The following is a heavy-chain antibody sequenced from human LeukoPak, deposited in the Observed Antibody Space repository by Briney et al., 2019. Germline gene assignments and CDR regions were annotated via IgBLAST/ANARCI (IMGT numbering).Heavy chain of an antibody. CDR3: ARDIERGYSGNLYNWFDP. CDR2: ISYGANIGSNK. Sequence: PGGSLRLSCATSGFTFSRYAMHWVRQAPGKGLEWVALISYGANIGSNKYYADSVKGRFTISRDNSKNTLYLQMNSLRAEDTAVYYCARDIERGYSGNLYNWFDPWGQGTLVTVSS. V-gene: IGHV3-30-3*01. J-gene: IGHJ5*02. CDR1: GFTFSRYA. D-gene: IGHD3-10*01.